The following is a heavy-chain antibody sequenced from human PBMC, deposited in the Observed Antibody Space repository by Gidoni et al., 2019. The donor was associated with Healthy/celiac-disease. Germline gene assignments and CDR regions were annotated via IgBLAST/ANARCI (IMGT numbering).Heavy chain of an antibody. J-gene: IGHJ4*02. V-gene: IGHV4-30-2*01. CDR2: IYHSGST. CDR3: ARGDGGGEFDY. CDR1: GGSISSGGYS. Sequence: QLQLQESGSGLVKPSQTLSLTCAVSGGSISSGGYSWRWIRQPPGKGLEWIGYIYHSGSTYYNPSLKSRVTISVDRSKNQFSLKLSSVTAADTAVYYCARGDGGGEFDYWGQGTLVTVSS. D-gene: IGHD2-15*01.